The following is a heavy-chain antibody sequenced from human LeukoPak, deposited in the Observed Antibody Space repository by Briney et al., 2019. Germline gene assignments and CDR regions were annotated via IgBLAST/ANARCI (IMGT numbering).Heavy chain of an antibody. D-gene: IGHD6-19*01. CDR1: GYTFTSYD. J-gene: IGHJ4*02. CDR2: MNPNSGNT. Sequence: ASVKVSCKASGYTFTSYDINWVRQATGQGLEWMGWMNPNSGNTGYAQKFQGRVTMTRNTSISTAYMELSSLRSEDTAVYYCARDIGSSATFEYWGQGTLVTVSS. CDR3: ARDIGSSATFEY. V-gene: IGHV1-8*01.